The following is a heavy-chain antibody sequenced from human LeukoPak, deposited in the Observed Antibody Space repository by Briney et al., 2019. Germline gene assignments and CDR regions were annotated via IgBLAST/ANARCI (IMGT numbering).Heavy chain of an antibody. Sequence: GGSLRLSCAASGFTFSSYWMIWVRQAPGKGLEWVANIKQDGSEKYYVDSAKGRSAISRDNAKNSLYLQMSSLRAEDTAVYYCARAPRGFWSGYSPYYFDYWGQGTLVTVSS. D-gene: IGHD3-3*01. CDR1: GFTFSSYW. CDR2: IKQDGSEK. V-gene: IGHV3-7*01. CDR3: ARAPRGFWSGYSPYYFDY. J-gene: IGHJ4*02.